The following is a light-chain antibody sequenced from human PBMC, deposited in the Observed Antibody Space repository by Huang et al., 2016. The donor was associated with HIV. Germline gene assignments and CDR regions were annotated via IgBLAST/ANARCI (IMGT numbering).Light chain of an antibody. V-gene: IGKV3-15*01. J-gene: IGKJ3*01. CDR3: QQNNNWPPLFT. CDR2: GAS. CDR1: QSVSSN. Sequence: EIVMTQSPATLSASPGERATLSCRASQSVSSNSAWYQQKPGQAPRLLIYGASTRATGIPARFSGSGSGTEFTLTISSLQSEDFAVYYCQQNNNWPPLFTFGPGTKVDIK.